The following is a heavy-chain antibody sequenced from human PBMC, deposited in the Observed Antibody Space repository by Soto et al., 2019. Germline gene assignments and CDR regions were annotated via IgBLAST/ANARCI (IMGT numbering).Heavy chain of an antibody. V-gene: IGHV3-13*04. CDR2: IGTSGDT. CDR3: ARGALGFDP. Sequence: EVQVVESGGGLVQPGGSLRLSCAASGFTFSGYDMHRVRQATGRGLEWVSGIGTSGDTYYAGSVNGRFTISRENAKNSVYLQMNSRRAGDTAVYYCARGALGFDPWGQGTLVAVSS. J-gene: IGHJ5*02. D-gene: IGHD6-6*01. CDR1: GFTFSGYD.